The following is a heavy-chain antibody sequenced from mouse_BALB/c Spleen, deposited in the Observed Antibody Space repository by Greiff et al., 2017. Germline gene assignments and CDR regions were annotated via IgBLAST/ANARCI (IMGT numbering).Heavy chain of an antibody. Sequence: VKLQESGPGLVQPSQRLSITCTVSGFSLTSYGVHWVRQSQGKGLEWLGVIWSGGSTDYNAAFISRLSISKDNSKSQVFFKMNSLQANDTAIYYCARPYRYDRAWFAYWGQGTLVTVSA. V-gene: IGHV2-2*02. CDR3: ARPYRYDRAWFAY. CDR2: IWSGGST. J-gene: IGHJ3*01. CDR1: GFSLTSYG. D-gene: IGHD2-14*01.